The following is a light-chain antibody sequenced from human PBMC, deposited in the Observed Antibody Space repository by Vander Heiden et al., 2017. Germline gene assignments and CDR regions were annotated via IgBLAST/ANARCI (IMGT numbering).Light chain of an antibody. CDR2: GAS. CDR3: QHYDNWPPFT. J-gene: IGKJ2*01. Sequence: EIVMTQSPAILSVSPGERATLSCRASQSVYSNLAWYQQTPGQAPRLLIYGASTRATGIPVRFSGSGSGTEFTLAISSLQSKDFAVYYCQHYDNWPPFTFGQGTKLEIK. V-gene: IGKV3-15*01. CDR1: QSVYSN.